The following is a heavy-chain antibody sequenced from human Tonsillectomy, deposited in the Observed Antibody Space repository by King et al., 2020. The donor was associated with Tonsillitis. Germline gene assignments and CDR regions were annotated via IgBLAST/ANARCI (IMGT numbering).Heavy chain of an antibody. CDR1: GFTFSSYS. D-gene: IGHD6-13*01. CDR2: ISSSSSYI. V-gene: IGHV3-21*01. J-gene: IGHJ2*01. Sequence: DVQLVESGGGLVKPGGSLRLSCAASGFTFSSYSMNWVRQAPGKGLEWVSSISSSSSYIYYADSVKGRFTISRDNAKNSLYLQMNSLRAEDTAVYYCAREEGAAIGNWYFDLWGRGTLVTVSS. CDR3: AREEGAAIGNWYFDL.